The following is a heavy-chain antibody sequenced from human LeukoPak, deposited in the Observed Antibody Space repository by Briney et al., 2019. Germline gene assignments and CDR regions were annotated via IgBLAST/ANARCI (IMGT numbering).Heavy chain of an antibody. CDR3: ARGHSESSLSFFVF. CDR2: ISPYNGDT. D-gene: IGHD1-26*01. J-gene: IGHJ4*02. V-gene: IGHV1-18*01. CDR1: GYTFTTYC. Sequence: ASVKVSCKASGYTFTTYCFHWVRQAPGQGLEWMGWISPYNGDTQYAQKLQGRVTMTTDTSTRTAYLELRSLSSDDTAVYYCARGHSESSLSFFVFWGQGTLATVSS.